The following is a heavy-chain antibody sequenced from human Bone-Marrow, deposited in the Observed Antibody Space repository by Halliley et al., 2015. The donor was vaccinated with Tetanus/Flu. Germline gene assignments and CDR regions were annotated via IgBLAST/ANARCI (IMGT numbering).Heavy chain of an antibody. J-gene: IGHJ4*02. D-gene: IGHD4-4*01. V-gene: IGHV4-59*09. CDR3: AGGTTPGFYDY. Sequence: LEWIGYMSDSGSSNYTPSLQSRVTTSLDTSKNQFSLKLKSVPAADTAVYHCAGGTTPGFYDYWGQGSLVNVSS. CDR2: MSDSGSS.